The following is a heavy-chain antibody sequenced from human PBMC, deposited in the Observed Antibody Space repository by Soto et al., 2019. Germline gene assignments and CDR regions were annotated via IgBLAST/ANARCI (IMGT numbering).Heavy chain of an antibody. Sequence: QVQLQESGPGLVKPSETLSLTCAVSGDSITNFNWWTWVRQPPGKGLEWIGEIYHSGSTNYNPSLKSRVTILLDKSKIHFSLNLSSVTAADTALYFCARVRSDGWYWAFDFWGQGTMVTVSS. CDR2: IYHSGST. D-gene: IGHD6-19*01. J-gene: IGHJ3*01. V-gene: IGHV4-4*02. CDR1: GDSITNFNW. CDR3: ARVRSDGWYWAFDF.